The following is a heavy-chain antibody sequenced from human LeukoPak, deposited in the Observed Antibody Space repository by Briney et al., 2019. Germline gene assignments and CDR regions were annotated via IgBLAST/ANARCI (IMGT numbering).Heavy chain of an antibody. Sequence: GGSLRLSCAASGFSVSSKYMSWVRQAPGKRLEWVSVIYGADGTYYADSVKGRFSISRDKSKNTLYLQMNNLRPEDTAVYYCARDGLLGATNPFVNWGQGTLVTVSS. CDR1: GFSVSSKY. V-gene: IGHV3-66*01. J-gene: IGHJ4*02. D-gene: IGHD1-26*01. CDR3: ARDGLLGATNPFVN. CDR2: IYGADGT.